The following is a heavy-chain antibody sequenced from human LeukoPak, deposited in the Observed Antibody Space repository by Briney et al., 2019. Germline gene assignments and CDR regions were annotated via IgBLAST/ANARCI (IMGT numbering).Heavy chain of an antibody. CDR3: ARDLSGSYYRGDY. V-gene: IGHV1-46*01. D-gene: IGHD1-26*01. J-gene: IGHJ4*02. CDR2: INPSGGST. CDR1: GYTFTSYG. Sequence: ASVKVSCKASGYTFTSYGISWVRQAPGQGLEWMGIINPSGGSTSYAQKFQGRVTMTRDTSTSTVYMELSSLRSEDTAVYYCARDLSGSYYRGDYWGQGTLVTVSS.